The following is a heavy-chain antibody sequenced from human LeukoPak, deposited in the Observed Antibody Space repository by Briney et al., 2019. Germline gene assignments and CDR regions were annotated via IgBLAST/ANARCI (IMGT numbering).Heavy chain of an antibody. V-gene: IGHV1-18*01. D-gene: IGHD6-19*01. CDR2: ISANNGKT. J-gene: IGHJ5*02. CDR1: GYTFDTYG. CDR3: AKVAGDRLDS. Sequence: ASVRVSCKASGYTFDTYGFCWVRQAAGHGLEWMGWISANNGKTDFAQKFQGRVTLTTDTSTTTAYMELTGLRPDDTAVYYCAKVAGDRLDSWGQGTLVTVSS.